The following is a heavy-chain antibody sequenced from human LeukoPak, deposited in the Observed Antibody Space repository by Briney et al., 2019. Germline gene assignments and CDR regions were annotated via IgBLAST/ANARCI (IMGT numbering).Heavy chain of an antibody. CDR2: IKQDGSDK. J-gene: IGHJ3*02. V-gene: IGHV3-7*01. CDR1: GFTFTTHW. D-gene: IGHD2-2*01. CDR3: ARLSDTEGSSTSYRASDI. Sequence: GGSLRLSCAASGFTFTTHWMSWVRQAPGKGLECVANIKQDGSDKYYVESVKGRFTISRDNAKNSLYLQMNSLRAEDTAVYYCARLSDTEGSSTSYRASDIWGQGTMVTVSS.